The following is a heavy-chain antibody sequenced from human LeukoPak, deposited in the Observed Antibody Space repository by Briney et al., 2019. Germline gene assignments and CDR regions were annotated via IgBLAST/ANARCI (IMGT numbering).Heavy chain of an antibody. CDR2: IYYSGST. CDR1: GGSISSSGYY. CDR3: ARLEGITAFDY. J-gene: IGHJ4*02. Sequence: SETLSLTCTVSGGSISSSGYYWGWIRQPPGKGLEWIGSIYYSGSTYYNPSLKSRVTISVDTSKNQFSLKLSSVTAADTAVYYCARLEGITAFDYWGQGTLVTVSS. D-gene: IGHD1-20*01. V-gene: IGHV4-39*01.